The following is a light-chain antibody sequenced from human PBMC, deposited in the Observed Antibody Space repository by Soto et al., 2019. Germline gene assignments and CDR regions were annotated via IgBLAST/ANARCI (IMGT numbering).Light chain of an antibody. CDR1: SSNIGSNY. Sequence: QSVLTRPPSASGTPGQRVTISCSGSSSNIGSNYVFWYHQFPGTAPKLLIYNNNLRPSGVPDRFSGSKSGTSASLAISGLRSEDEADYYCAAWDDSLSGYVFGTGTKLTVL. CDR3: AAWDDSLSGYV. CDR2: NNN. J-gene: IGLJ1*01. V-gene: IGLV1-47*02.